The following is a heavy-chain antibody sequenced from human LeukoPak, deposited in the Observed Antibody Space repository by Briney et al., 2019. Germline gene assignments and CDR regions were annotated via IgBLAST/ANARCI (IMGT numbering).Heavy chain of an antibody. CDR3: ARDSLRGPTANDY. CDR2: ISAYNGNT. J-gene: IGHJ4*02. Sequence: EASVKVSCTASGYTFTSYGSSWVRQAPGQGLEWMGCISAYNGNTNYAQMLQGRVTMTTDTYTSTDYMELRSLSSDDTAVYYCARDSLRGPTANDYWGQGTLVTVSS. V-gene: IGHV1-18*01. CDR1: GYTFTSYG. D-gene: IGHD5-18*01.